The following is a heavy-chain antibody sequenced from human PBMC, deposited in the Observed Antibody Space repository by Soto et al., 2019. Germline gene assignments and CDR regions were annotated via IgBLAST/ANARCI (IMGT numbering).Heavy chain of an antibody. CDR2: ISYDGSNK. J-gene: IGHJ4*02. CDR1: GFTFSSYA. V-gene: IGHV3-30-3*01. CDR3: ARDLRGYSYGDFDY. D-gene: IGHD5-18*01. Sequence: QVQLVESGGGVVQPGRSLRLSCAASGFTFSSYAMHWVRQAPGKGLEWVAVISYDGSNKYYADSVKGRFTISRDNSKNPLYLQMNSLRAEDTAVYYCARDLRGYSYGDFDYWGQGTLVTVSS.